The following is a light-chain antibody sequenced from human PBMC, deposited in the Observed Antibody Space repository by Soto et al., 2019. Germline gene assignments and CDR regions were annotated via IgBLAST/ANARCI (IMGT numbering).Light chain of an antibody. J-gene: IGLJ1*01. CDR2: AVS. Sequence: QSVLTQPASVSGSPGQSITISCTGTSSDVGLYDYVSWYQQHPGKAPQLMIYAVSNRPSGVSNRFSASKSGNTASLFISGLQAEDEADYYCSSYTSSTNYVFGTGTKVTVL. CDR1: SSDVGLYDY. V-gene: IGLV2-14*01. CDR3: SSYTSSTNYV.